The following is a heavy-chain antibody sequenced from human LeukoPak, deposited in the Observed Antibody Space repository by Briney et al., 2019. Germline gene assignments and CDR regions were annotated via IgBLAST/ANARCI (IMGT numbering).Heavy chain of an antibody. CDR1: GGSISSGSYY. J-gene: IGHJ5*02. Sequence: SQTLSLTCSVSGGSISSGSYYWSWIRQPAGKGLEWIGRIYTSGSTNYNPSLKSRVTISVDTSKNQFSLKLSSVTAADTAVYYCAVYGHYSSSSYWFDPWGQGTLVTVSS. V-gene: IGHV4-61*02. CDR2: IYTSGST. CDR3: AVYGHYSSSSYWFDP. D-gene: IGHD6-6*01.